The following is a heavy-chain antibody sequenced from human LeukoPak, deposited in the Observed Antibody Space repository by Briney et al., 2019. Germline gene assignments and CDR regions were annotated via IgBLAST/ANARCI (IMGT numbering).Heavy chain of an antibody. CDR3: VTTSSDPQDSSGYLGY. V-gene: IGHV3-33*01. CDR1: GFTFSSYG. CDR2: IWYDGTNK. D-gene: IGHD3-22*01. Sequence: GGSLRLSCAASGFTFSSYGMHRVRQAPGKGLEWVALIWYDGTNKYYADSVKGRFTISRDNSKNTLYLQMNSLSAEDTAVYYCVTTSSDPQDSSGYLGYWGQGTLVTVSS. J-gene: IGHJ4*02.